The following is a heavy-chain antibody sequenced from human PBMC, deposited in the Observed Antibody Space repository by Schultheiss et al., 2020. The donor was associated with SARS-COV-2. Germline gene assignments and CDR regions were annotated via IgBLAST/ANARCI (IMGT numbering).Heavy chain of an antibody. V-gene: IGHV1-2*04. Sequence: ASVKVSCKASGYSFTGYYMHWVRQAPGQGLEWMGWINPNSGGTNYAQKFQGWVTMTRDTSISTAYMELSSLRSDDTAVYYCATGYSSGWYATDYWGQGTLVTVSS. J-gene: IGHJ4*02. D-gene: IGHD6-19*01. CDR3: ATGYSSGWYATDY. CDR1: GYSFTGYY. CDR2: INPNSGGT.